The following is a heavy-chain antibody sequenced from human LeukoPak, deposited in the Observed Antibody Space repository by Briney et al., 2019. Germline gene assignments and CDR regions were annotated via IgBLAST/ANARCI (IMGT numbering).Heavy chain of an antibody. V-gene: IGHV3-11*05. Sequence: KPGGSLRLSCAASGFNFNNYYMSRVRQAPGKGLEWVSYISISSIYTKYADSVEGRFTISRDDAKNSLYLQMDSLRAEDTAVYYCARVHLFLDRGLIRGVDFWGQGTLVSVSS. D-gene: IGHD3-10*01. J-gene: IGHJ4*02. CDR3: ARVHLFLDRGLIRGVDF. CDR1: GFNFNNYY. CDR2: ISISSIYT.